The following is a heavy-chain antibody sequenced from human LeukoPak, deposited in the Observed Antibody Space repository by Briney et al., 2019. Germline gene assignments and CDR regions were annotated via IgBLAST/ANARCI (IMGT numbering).Heavy chain of an antibody. CDR3: ASEAFCAGGSCNVQRVAS. J-gene: IGHJ4*02. CDR2: SDTNTGAT. Sequence: ASVKGSCKASGYTFTAYYIHRVRQAPGQGLEWMGWSDTNTGATKYAQKFQGRVTITRDTSTGTAYMELSSLISGDTALYYCASEAFCAGGSCNVQRVASWGPGTLVTVSS. CDR1: GYTFTAYY. D-gene: IGHD2-8*02. V-gene: IGHV1-2*02.